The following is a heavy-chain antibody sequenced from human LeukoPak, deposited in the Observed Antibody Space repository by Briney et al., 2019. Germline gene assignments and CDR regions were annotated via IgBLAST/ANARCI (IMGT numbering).Heavy chain of an antibody. Sequence: ASVKVSCKASGYTFTGYYIHWVRQAPGQGLEWMGWINPNSGGTTYAQQFQGRVTMTRDTSISTAYMELSRLRSDDTAVYYCARDDSSGYAIHPEYFQHWGQGTLVTVSS. CDR3: ARDDSSGYAIHPEYFQH. V-gene: IGHV1-2*02. CDR1: GYTFTGYY. CDR2: INPNSGGT. D-gene: IGHD3-22*01. J-gene: IGHJ1*01.